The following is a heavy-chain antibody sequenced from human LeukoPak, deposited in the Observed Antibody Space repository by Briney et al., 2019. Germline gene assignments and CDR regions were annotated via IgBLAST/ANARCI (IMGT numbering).Heavy chain of an antibody. CDR3: ARDNSVGDIAWWFDP. CDR1: GYTFTSHY. Sequence: ASVKVSCTASGYTFTSHYMHWVRQAPGQGLEWMGLINPSGSSTLYAQKFQGRVTMTRDMSTTTDYMELSSLRSEDTAVYYCARDNSVGDIAWWFDPWGQGLLVTVSS. J-gene: IGHJ5*02. CDR2: INPSGSST. V-gene: IGHV1-46*01. D-gene: IGHD3-16*02.